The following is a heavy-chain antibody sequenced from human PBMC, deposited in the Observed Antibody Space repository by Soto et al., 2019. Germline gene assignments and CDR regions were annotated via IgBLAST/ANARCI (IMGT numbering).Heavy chain of an antibody. V-gene: IGHV5-10-1*01. D-gene: IGHD1-26*01. Sequence: GESLKLSCKGSGYSFTSYWISWVRQMPGKGLEWMGRIDPSDSYTNYSPSFQGHVTISADKSISTAYLQWSSLKASDTAMYYCARRDRGRWERPRGEVYGMDVWGQGTTVTVSS. CDR3: ARRDRGRWERPRGEVYGMDV. CDR2: IDPSDSYT. CDR1: GYSFTSYW. J-gene: IGHJ6*02.